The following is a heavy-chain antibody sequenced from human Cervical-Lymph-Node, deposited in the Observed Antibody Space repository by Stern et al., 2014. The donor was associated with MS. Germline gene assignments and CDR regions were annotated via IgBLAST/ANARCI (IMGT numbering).Heavy chain of an antibody. V-gene: IGHV1-69*09. Sequence: QVQLVESGAEVKKPGSSVKVSCKASGGTFSKDPISWVRQAPGQGPVWMGGIIPPLGLLHSTQKFQGRITITADKSTSTAYMELSSLRSEDTAAYYCARGGIVVVVAATRDYYYGMDVWGQGTTVTVSS. CDR2: IIPPLGLL. J-gene: IGHJ6*02. CDR3: ARGGIVVVVAATRDYYYGMDV. CDR1: GGTFSKDP. D-gene: IGHD2-15*01.